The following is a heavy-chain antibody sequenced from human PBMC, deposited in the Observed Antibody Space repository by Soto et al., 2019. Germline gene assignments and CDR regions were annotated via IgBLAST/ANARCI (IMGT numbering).Heavy chain of an antibody. V-gene: IGHV4-34*01. CDR3: ARGLPRYSSRNWFDP. CDR1: GGSFSGYY. J-gene: IGHJ5*02. D-gene: IGHD6-13*01. CDR2: INHSGST. Sequence: SETLSLTCAVYGGSFSGYYWSWIRQPPGKGLEWIGEINHSGSTNYNPSLKSRVTISVDTSKNQFSLKLSSVTAADTAVYYCARGLPRYSSRNWFDPWGQGTLVTVSS.